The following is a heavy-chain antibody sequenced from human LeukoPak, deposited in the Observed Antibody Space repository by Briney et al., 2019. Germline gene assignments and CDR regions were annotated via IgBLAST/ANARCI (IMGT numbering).Heavy chain of an antibody. Sequence: SETLSLTCADYGGPFSGYYWSWIRQPPGKGLEWIGEINHSGSTNYNPSLKSRVTISVDTPKNQFSPKLSSVTAADTAVYYCARGGGTGRPPYYFDYWGQGTLVTVSS. CDR2: INHSGST. J-gene: IGHJ4*02. D-gene: IGHD3/OR15-3a*01. V-gene: IGHV4-34*01. CDR1: GGPFSGYY. CDR3: ARGGGTGRPPYYFDY.